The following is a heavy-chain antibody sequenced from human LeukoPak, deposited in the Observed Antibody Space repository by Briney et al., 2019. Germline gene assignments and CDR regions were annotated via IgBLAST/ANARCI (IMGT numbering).Heavy chain of an antibody. D-gene: IGHD3-9*01. Sequence: GGSLRLSCAASGFTFSNYAMSWVRQAPGKGLEWVAVISYDGSNQYYADSVKGRFTVSRDSSENTLYLQMESLRLEDTAVYYCIKDQDWLTGYGDYWGQGTLVTVSS. V-gene: IGHV3-30-3*01. J-gene: IGHJ4*02. CDR2: ISYDGSNQ. CDR1: GFTFSNYA. CDR3: IKDQDWLTGYGDY.